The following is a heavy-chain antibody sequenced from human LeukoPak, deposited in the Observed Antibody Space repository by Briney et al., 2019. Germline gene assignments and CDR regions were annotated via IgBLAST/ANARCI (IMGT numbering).Heavy chain of an antibody. CDR3: ARERCSGGSCYFRY. CDR1: GGSISSYY. Sequence: SETLSLTCTVSGGSISSYYWSWIRQPPGKGLEWIGYIYYSGSTNHNPSLKSRVTISVDTSKNQFSLKLSSVTAADTAVYYCARERCSGGSCYFRYWGQGTLVTVSS. CDR2: IYYSGST. J-gene: IGHJ4*02. V-gene: IGHV4-59*01. D-gene: IGHD2-15*01.